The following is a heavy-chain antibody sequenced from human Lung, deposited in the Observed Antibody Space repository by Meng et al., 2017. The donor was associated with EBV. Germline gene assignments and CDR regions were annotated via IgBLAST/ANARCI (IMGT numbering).Heavy chain of an antibody. Sequence: QESGPRPVKPSQTPALTCPGAGYSLSSGENFWGLIRQPPGKGLEWIGYMEYRGRTFYNPSLKSRVTLSVDTSKNQFSLKLSSVTAADTAVYFCARGELLWDYWGQGTLVTVSS. CDR1: GYSLSSGENF. V-gene: IGHV4-30-4*01. CDR3: ARGELLWDY. CDR2: MEYRGRT. D-gene: IGHD2-2*01. J-gene: IGHJ4*02.